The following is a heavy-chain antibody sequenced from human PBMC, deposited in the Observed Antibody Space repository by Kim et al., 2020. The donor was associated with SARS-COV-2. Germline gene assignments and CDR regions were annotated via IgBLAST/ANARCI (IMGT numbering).Heavy chain of an antibody. Sequence: RKFQGRVTITADESTSTAYMELSSLRSEDTAVYYCARALIVATTTGAFDIWGQGTMVTVSS. D-gene: IGHD5-12*01. J-gene: IGHJ3*02. CDR3: ARALIVATTTGAFDI. V-gene: IGHV1-69*01.